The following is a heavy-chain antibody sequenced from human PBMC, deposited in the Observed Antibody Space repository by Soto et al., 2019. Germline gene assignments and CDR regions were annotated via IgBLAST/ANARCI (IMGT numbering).Heavy chain of an antibody. J-gene: IGHJ6*02. V-gene: IGHV4-4*07. CDR1: GGSISNYY. Sequence: KPSETLSLTCTVSGGSISNYYCNWIRQPAGKGLEWIGRIDTSGSTNYNPSLKSRVTMSVDTSKNQFSLKLSSVTAADTAIYYCARDQEVNYSNYGGTDYYYGMDVWGQGTTVTAP. CDR2: IDTSGST. CDR3: ARDQEVNYSNYGGTDYYYGMDV. D-gene: IGHD4-4*01.